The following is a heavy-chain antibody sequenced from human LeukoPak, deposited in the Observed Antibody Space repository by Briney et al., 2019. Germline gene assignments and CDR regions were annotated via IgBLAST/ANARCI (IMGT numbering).Heavy chain of an antibody. CDR2: INHSGST. V-gene: IGHV4-34*01. CDR3: ARERGYANWFDP. J-gene: IGHJ5*02. Sequence: SETLSLTCAVYGGSFSGYYWSWIRQPPGKGLEWTGEINHSGSTNYNPSLKSRVTISVDTSKNQFSLKLSSVTAADTAVYYCARERGYANWFDPWGQGTLVTVSS. CDR1: GGSFSGYY. D-gene: IGHD5-18*01.